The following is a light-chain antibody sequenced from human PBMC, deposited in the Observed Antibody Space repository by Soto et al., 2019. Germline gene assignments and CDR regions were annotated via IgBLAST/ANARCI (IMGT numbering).Light chain of an antibody. CDR1: SSDVGGYNY. CDR3: SSYTRSSTLV. Sequence: QSALTQPASVSGSPGQSITISCTGTSSDVGGYNYVSWYQQHPGKAPKVIIYEVSNRPSGVSSRFSGFKSGNTASLTISGLQAEDEADYFCSSYTRSSTLVFGGGTQLTVL. J-gene: IGLJ3*02. V-gene: IGLV2-14*01. CDR2: EVS.